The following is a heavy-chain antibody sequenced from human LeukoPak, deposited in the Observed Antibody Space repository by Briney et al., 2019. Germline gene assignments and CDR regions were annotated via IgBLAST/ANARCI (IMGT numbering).Heavy chain of an antibody. CDR3: AKDLKPPSYTLDKVAAAGPYYYYGMDV. CDR1: GFIFSSHW. Sequence: GGSLRLSCAASGFIFSSHWMNWVRQAPGKGLEWVANIKQDGSEKYYVDSVKGRFTISRDNAKNSLYLQMNSLRAEDTAVYYCAKDLKPPSYTLDKVAAAGPYYYYGMDVWGQGTTVTVSS. D-gene: IGHD6-13*01. J-gene: IGHJ6*02. CDR2: IKQDGSEK. V-gene: IGHV3-7*01.